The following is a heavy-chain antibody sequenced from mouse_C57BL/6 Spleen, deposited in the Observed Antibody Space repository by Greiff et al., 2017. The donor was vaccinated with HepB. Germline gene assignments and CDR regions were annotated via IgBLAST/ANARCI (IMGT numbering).Heavy chain of an antibody. D-gene: IGHD1-1*01. J-gene: IGHJ1*03. Sequence: QVQLQQPGAELVKPGASVKLSCKASGYTFTSYWMHWVQQRPGQGLEWIGMIHPNSGSTNYNEKFKSNAKLTIDKSSSTAYMQLSSLTSEDSAVYYCASTKYYGSSYVGGYFDVWGTGTTVTVSS. CDR2: IHPNSGST. CDR1: GYTFTSYW. CDR3: ASTKYYGSSYVGGYFDV. V-gene: IGHV1-64*01.